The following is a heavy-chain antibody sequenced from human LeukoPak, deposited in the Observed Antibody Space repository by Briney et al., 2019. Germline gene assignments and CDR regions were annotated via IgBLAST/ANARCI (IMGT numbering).Heavy chain of an antibody. Sequence: ASVKVSCKASGYTFTSYGISWVRQAPGQGLEWMGWISAYNGNTNYAQKLQGRVTMTTDTSTSTAYMELRSLRSDDTAVYYCARDCSGGGCYGYYYYGMDVWGQGTTVTVSS. J-gene: IGHJ6*02. CDR1: GYTFTSYG. CDR2: ISAYNGNT. D-gene: IGHD2-15*01. CDR3: ARDCSGGGCYGYYYYGMDV. V-gene: IGHV1-18*01.